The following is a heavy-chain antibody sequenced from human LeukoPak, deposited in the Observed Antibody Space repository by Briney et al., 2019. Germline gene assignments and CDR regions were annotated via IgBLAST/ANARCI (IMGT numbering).Heavy chain of an antibody. Sequence: GGSLRLSCAASGFTFSSYAMHWVRQAPGKGLEWVAVISYDGSNKYYADSVKGRFTISRDNSKNTLYLQMNSLRAEDTAVYYCARDRLVRGVIITSRWFDPWGQGTLVTVSS. V-gene: IGHV3-30-3*01. CDR2: ISYDGSNK. D-gene: IGHD3-10*01. CDR1: GFTFSSYA. J-gene: IGHJ5*02. CDR3: ARDRLVRGVIITSRWFDP.